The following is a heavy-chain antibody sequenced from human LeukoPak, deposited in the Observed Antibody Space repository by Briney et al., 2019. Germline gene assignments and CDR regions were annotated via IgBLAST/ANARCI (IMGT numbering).Heavy chain of an antibody. CDR3: AKGGRWDYYDSSH. D-gene: IGHD3-22*01. CDR1: GLTFSSYA. J-gene: IGHJ3*01. Sequence: GGSLRLSCAASGLTFSSYAMTWVRQAPVKGLEWVSGISGSGGTTYYADSVKGRFTISRDNSKNTLYLQMNSLRVEDTAVYYCAKGGRWDYYDSSHWGQGTMVTVSS. CDR2: ISGSGGTT. V-gene: IGHV3-23*01.